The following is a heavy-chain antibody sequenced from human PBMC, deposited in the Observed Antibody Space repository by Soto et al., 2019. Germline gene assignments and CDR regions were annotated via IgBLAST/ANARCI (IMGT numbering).Heavy chain of an antibody. V-gene: IGHV1-69*13. CDR2: IIPIFGTA. CDR1: GGTFSSYA. D-gene: IGHD5-12*01. J-gene: IGHJ5*02. Sequence: SVKVSCKASGGTFSSYAISWARQAPGQGLEWMGGIIPIFGTANYAQKFQGRVTITADESTSTAYMELSSLRSEDTAVYYCASHSTSWFDPWGQGTLVTVSS. CDR3: ASHSTSWFDP.